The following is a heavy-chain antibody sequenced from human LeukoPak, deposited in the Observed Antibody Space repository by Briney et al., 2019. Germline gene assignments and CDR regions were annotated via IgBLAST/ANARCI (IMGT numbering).Heavy chain of an antibody. CDR1: GYSFTSNG. Sequence: ASVKVSCKASGYSFTSNGISWVRQAPGQGLEWIGWSIGYSGKANYAQKLQDRITMTTDLSTSTVYMELKSLTSDDTAIYYCARGKTIDYWGQGTLVTVSS. CDR3: ARGKTIDY. D-gene: IGHD1-1*01. J-gene: IGHJ4*02. CDR2: SIGYSGKA. V-gene: IGHV1-18*01.